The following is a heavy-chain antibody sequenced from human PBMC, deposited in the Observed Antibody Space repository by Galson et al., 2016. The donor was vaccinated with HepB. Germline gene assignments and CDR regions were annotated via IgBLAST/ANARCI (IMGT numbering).Heavy chain of an antibody. J-gene: IGHJ4*02. Sequence: SVKVSCKASGYTFTTYGISWVRQAPGQGLEWMGWISTDDGNTNSAQKLQGRVTMTTDTSTSKAYMELRSLQSDDTAVYYCARGGSATGTRYPFDYWGQGTLVTVSS. V-gene: IGHV1-18*04. D-gene: IGHD1-1*01. CDR3: ARGGSATGTRYPFDY. CDR1: GYTFTTYG. CDR2: ISTDDGNT.